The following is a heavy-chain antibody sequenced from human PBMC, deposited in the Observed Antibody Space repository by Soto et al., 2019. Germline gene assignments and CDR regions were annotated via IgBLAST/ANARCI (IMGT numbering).Heavy chain of an antibody. V-gene: IGHV3-72*01. CDR1: GFTFSDHY. J-gene: IGHJ4*01. CDR3: ARDSGKGAYFDY. D-gene: IGHD1-26*01. CDR2: IRNKANSYTT. Sequence: ESGGGLVQPGGSQRLSCAASGFTFSDHYMDWVRQAPGKGLEWVGRIRNKANSYTTDYAASVKGRFTISRHDSKDSLYLQMNSLKTEDTAIYHCARDSGKGAYFDYWGHGTLATVSS.